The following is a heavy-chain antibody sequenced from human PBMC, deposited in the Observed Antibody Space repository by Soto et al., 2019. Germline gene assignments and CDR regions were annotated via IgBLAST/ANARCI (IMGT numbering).Heavy chain of an antibody. CDR1: GFTFGNHG. J-gene: IGHJ4*02. V-gene: IGHV3-21*06. Sequence: GGSLRLSCAASGFTFGNHGMNWVRQAPGKGLEWVSSTSSSSSYIYYADSVQGRFTISRDNAKISFYLEMNSLTAADTVFFFCVRDRIGGATSRGKDFDYWAREPWSPSPQ. CDR3: VRDRIGGATSRGKDFDY. D-gene: IGHD1-26*01. CDR2: TSSSSSYI.